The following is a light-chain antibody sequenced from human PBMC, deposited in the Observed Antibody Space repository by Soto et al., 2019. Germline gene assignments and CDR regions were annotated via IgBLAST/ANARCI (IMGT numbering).Light chain of an antibody. Sequence: QSALTQPASVSGSPGQSITISCTGTSSDIGGYNYVSWYQQHPGKAPKLMIYDVSNRPSGVSFRFSGSKSGNTASLTISGLQAEDEADYYCSSYSSSHTLDVIFGGGTKVTVL. CDR3: SSYSSSHTLDVI. V-gene: IGLV2-14*01. CDR2: DVS. CDR1: SSDIGGYNY. J-gene: IGLJ2*01.